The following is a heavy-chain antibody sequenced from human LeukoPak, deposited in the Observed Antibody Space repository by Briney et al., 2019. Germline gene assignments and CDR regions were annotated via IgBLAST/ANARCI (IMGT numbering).Heavy chain of an antibody. CDR1: GFTFSSYG. CDR2: ISYDGSNK. Sequence: GRSLRLSCAASGFTFSSYGMHWVRQAPGKGLEWVAVISYDGSNKYYADSVKGRFTISRDNSKNTLYLQMNSLRAEDTAVYYCAGHGGMVYASIDHWGQGTLVTVSS. CDR3: AGHGGMVYASIDH. J-gene: IGHJ4*02. V-gene: IGHV3-30*03. D-gene: IGHD2-8*01.